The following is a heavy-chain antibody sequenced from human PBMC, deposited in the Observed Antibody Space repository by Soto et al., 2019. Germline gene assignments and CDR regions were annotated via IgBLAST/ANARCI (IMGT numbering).Heavy chain of an antibody. CDR1: GYTFTSYG. J-gene: IGHJ3*02. CDR2: ISAYNGNT. D-gene: IGHD3-16*01. Sequence: ASVKVSCKASGYTFTSYGISWVRQAPGQGLEWMGWISAYNGNTNYAQKPQGRVTMTTDTSTSTAYRELRSLRSDDTAVYYCARDLRLGEAQGAFDIWGQGTMVTVSS. CDR3: ARDLRLGEAQGAFDI. V-gene: IGHV1-18*04.